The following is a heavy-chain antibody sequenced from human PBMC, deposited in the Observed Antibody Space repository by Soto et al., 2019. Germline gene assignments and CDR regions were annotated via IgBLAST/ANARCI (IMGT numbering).Heavy chain of an antibody. V-gene: IGHV3-66*01. CDR2: IYSGGST. D-gene: IGHD3-9*01. J-gene: IGHJ4*02. CDR3: ARGSPYDILTGYPHYYFDY. CDR1: GFTVSSNY. Sequence: GGSLRLSCAASGFTVSSNYMSWVRQAPGKGLEWVSVIYSGGSTYYADSVKGRFTISRDNSKNTLYLQMNSLRAEDTAVYYCARGSPYDILTGYPHYYFDYWGQGTLVTVSS.